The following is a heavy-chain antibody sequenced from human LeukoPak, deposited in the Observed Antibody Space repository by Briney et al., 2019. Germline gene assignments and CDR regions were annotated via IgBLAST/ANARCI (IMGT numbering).Heavy chain of an antibody. CDR1: GGSISSYY. Sequence: SETLSLTCTVSGGSISSYYWSWIRQPAGKGLEWIGRIYTSGSTNYNPSLKSRVTISVDRSKNQFSLKLSSVTAADTAVYYCARDRGYSYGSYYYYYYMDVWGKGTTVTVSS. CDR2: IYTSGST. D-gene: IGHD5-18*01. J-gene: IGHJ6*03. CDR3: ARDRGYSYGSYYYYYYMDV. V-gene: IGHV4-4*07.